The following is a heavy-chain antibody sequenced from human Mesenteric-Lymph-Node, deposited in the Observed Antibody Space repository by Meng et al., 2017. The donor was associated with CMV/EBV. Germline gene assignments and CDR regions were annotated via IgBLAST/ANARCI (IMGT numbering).Heavy chain of an antibody. D-gene: IGHD4-23*01. CDR3: ARHQRWLKSEGGFNY. Sequence: QVQIQQLGAGLLEPSETLSLPCAAYGGSFSGYYWSWLRQPPGKGLEWIGEINHSGSTNYNPSLKSRVTISVDTSKNQFSLKLSSVTAADTAVYYCARHQRWLKSEGGFNYWGQGTLVTVSS. V-gene: IGHV4-34*01. J-gene: IGHJ4*02. CDR2: INHSGST. CDR1: GGSFSGYY.